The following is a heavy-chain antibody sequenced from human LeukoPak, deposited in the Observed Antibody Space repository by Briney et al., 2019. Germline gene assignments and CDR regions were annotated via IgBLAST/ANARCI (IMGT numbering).Heavy chain of an antibody. CDR1: GGSIDSYY. CDR2: LYYTGST. V-gene: IGHV4-59*08. J-gene: IGHJ6*02. CDR3: ARHHEYIWGSSVDYYAMDV. Sequence: PSETLSLTCTVSGGSIDSYYWSWIRQPPGKRLEWIGYLYYTGSTNYNPSLKSRVTISFDTSKNLFSLNLSSVTAADTAVYYCARHHEYIWGSSVDYYAMDVWAKGPRSPSP. D-gene: IGHD3-16*01.